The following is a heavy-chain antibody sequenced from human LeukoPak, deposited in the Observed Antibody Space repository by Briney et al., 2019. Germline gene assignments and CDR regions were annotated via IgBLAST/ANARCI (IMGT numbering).Heavy chain of an antibody. CDR3: VRVPRCSGGSCYEWGHYYYYMDV. CDR2: IIPIFGTA. CDR1: GGTFSSYA. D-gene: IGHD2-15*01. V-gene: IGHV1-69*05. J-gene: IGHJ6*03. Sequence: ASVKVSCKASGGTFSSYAISWVRQAPGQGLEWMGGIIPIFGTANYAQKFQGRVTITTDESTSTAYMELSSLRSEDTAVYYCVRVPRCSGGSCYEWGHYYYYMDVWGKGTTVTVSS.